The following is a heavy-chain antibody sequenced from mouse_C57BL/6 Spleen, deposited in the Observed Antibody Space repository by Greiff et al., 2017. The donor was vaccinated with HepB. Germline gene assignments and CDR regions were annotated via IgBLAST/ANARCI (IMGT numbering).Heavy chain of an antibody. CDR1: GFTFSDYG. CDR2: ISSGSSTI. CDR3: ARRDGNYAWFAY. V-gene: IGHV5-17*01. Sequence: DVHLVESGGGLVKPGGSLKLSCAASGFTFSDYGMHWVRQAPEKGLEWVAYISSGSSTIYYADTVKGRFTISRDNAKNTLFLQMTSLRSEDTAMYYCARRDGNYAWFAYWGQGTLVTVSA. D-gene: IGHD2-1*01. J-gene: IGHJ3*01.